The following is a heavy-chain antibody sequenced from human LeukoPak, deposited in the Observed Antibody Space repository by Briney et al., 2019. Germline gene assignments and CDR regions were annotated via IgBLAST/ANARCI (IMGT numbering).Heavy chain of an antibody. CDR3: AKIGSGSLNWFDP. J-gene: IGHJ5*02. Sequence: KPSETLSLTCTVSGGSISPYYWSWIRQPPGKGLEWIGYIYYSGSTNYNPSLKSRVTISVGTSKNQFSLKLNSVTAAVTAVYYCAKIGSGSLNWFDPWGQGTLVTVSS. CDR1: GGSISPYY. CDR2: IYYSGST. D-gene: IGHD1-26*01. V-gene: IGHV4-59*01.